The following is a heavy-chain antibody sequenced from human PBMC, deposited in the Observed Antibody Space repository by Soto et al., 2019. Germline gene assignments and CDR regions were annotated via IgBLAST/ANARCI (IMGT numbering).Heavy chain of an antibody. D-gene: IGHD3-10*01. CDR2: IYNRGTT. Sequence: QVRLQESGPGLVRPSQTLSLTCNVSGAPISSGGFYWSWIRQHLAKGPEWIGYIYNRGTTFYNPSLGSRVTMSLDAAKNHFCLELRTVTVADTAVYYCAREPISTPRGVTQVDPWGQGTQVTVSS. J-gene: IGHJ5*02. CDR1: GAPISSGGFY. CDR3: AREPISTPRGVTQVDP. V-gene: IGHV4-31*03.